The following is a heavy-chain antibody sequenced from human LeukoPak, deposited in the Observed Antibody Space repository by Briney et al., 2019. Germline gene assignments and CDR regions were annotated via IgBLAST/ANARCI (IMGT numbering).Heavy chain of an antibody. D-gene: IGHD2-2*01. CDR2: GYTTGTT. V-gene: IGHV4-4*09. CDR3: ARHYCSGTTCSQGDFYYYMDV. CDR1: GGSISSYY. Sequence: SETLSLTCTVSGGSISSYYWSWIRQPPGKGLEWIGYGYTTGTTSYSPSLKSRVTISVDTSKNQFALRLTSVTAADTAVYYCARHYCSGTTCSQGDFYYYMDVWGKGTTVTVSS. J-gene: IGHJ6*03.